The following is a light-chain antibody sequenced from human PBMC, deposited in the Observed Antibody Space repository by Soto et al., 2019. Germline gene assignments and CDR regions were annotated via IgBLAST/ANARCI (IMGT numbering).Light chain of an antibody. J-gene: IGLJ3*02. V-gene: IGLV2-14*03. CDR2: DVS. CDR1: SSDVGGYNY. Sequence: QSVLTQPASVSGSPGQSITISCTGTSSDVGGYNYVSWYQHHPDKAPKVMIYDVSDRPSGVSNRFSGSKSGNTASLTISGLQAEDEADYYCSSYTSSSTLVVFGGGTQLTVL. CDR3: SSYTSSSTLVV.